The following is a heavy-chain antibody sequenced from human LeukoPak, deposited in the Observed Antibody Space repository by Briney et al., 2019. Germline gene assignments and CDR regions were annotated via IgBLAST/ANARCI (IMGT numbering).Heavy chain of an antibody. J-gene: IGHJ4*02. CDR3: AREESGGYFDY. Sequence: ASVKVSCKASGYTFTNYYMHWVRQAPGQGLEWMGLINPTGSSTNYAQKFRGRVTMTRGTSTTTVYMELSSLRSEDTAVYYCAREESGGYFDYWGQGTLVTVSS. CDR1: GYTFTNYY. CDR2: INPTGSST. V-gene: IGHV1-46*01. D-gene: IGHD2-8*02.